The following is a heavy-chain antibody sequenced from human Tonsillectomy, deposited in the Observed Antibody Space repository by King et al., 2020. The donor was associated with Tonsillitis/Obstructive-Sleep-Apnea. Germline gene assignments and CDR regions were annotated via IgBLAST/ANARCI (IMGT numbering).Heavy chain of an antibody. D-gene: IGHD3-22*01. J-gene: IGHJ6*03. Sequence: VQLVESGGEVKKPGASVKVSCKASGYTFTNYGISWVRQAPGQGLEWMGWISVYNGNTNYAQKFQGRVTMTTDTSTSTAYMELRSLRSDDTAVYYCARRYYSDGSLHYYYYMDVWGKGTTVTVSS. CDR1: GYTFTNYG. CDR3: ARRYYSDGSLHYYYYMDV. CDR2: ISVYNGNT. V-gene: IGHV1-18*01.